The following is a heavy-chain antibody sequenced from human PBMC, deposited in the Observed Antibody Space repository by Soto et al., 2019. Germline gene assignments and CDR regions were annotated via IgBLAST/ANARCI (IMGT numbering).Heavy chain of an antibody. CDR3: AKTPHLAGYYIKPAEYYFDY. V-gene: IGHV3-23*01. J-gene: IGHJ4*02. Sequence: EVQLLESGGGLVQPGGSLRLSCAASGFTFSSYAMSWVRQAPGKGLEWVSAISGSGGSTYYADSVKGRFTISRDNSKNTLYLQRNSLRAEDTAVYYCAKTPHLAGYYIKPAEYYFDYWGQGTLVTVSS. CDR1: GFTFSSYA. CDR2: ISGSGGST. D-gene: IGHD3-22*01.